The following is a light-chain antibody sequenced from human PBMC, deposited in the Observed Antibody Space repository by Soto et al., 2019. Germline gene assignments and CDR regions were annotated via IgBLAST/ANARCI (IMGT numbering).Light chain of an antibody. CDR3: QQYGSSPET. CDR2: GVS. V-gene: IGKV3-20*01. J-gene: IGKJ1*01. Sequence: EIVLTQSPGTLSLSPGERATLSCRASQSVSSSYLAWYQQKPGQAPRLLIYGVSSRATGIPDRFSGSGSGTDFTLTISRLEPEDFAVYYCQQYGSSPETFGQGTKGEI. CDR1: QSVSSSY.